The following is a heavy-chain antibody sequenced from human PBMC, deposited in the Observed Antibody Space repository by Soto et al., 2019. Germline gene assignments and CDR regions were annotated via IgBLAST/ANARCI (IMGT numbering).Heavy chain of an antibody. J-gene: IGHJ3*02. CDR2: ISAYNGNT. D-gene: IGHD6-6*01. Sequence: QVQLVQSGAEVKKPGASVKVSCKASGYTFTSYGISWVRQAPGQGLEWMGWISAYNGNTNYAQKFQGRVTMTTDTSTSTADMELRSLRSDDTAVYYCATTIAARPTDAFDIWGQGTMVTVSS. V-gene: IGHV1-18*01. CDR3: ATTIAARPTDAFDI. CDR1: GYTFTSYG.